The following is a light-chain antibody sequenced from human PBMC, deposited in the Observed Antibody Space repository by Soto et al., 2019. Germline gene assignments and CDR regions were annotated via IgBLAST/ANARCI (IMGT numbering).Light chain of an antibody. J-gene: IGKJ2*01. CDR3: QHYGDSSSYT. Sequence: EIVLTQSPGTLSLSPGERATLSCRASQSVNGSYLAWYQHKPGQAPRLLIYGASSRATAIPDRFSGSGSGTDFTLTISRLEPEDFAVYYCQHYGDSSSYTFGQGTKLEIK. V-gene: IGKV3-20*01. CDR2: GAS. CDR1: QSVNGSY.